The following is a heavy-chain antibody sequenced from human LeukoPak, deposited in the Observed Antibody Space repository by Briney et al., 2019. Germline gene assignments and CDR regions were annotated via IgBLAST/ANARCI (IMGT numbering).Heavy chain of an antibody. CDR2: IYPGDSDT. J-gene: IGHJ4*02. CDR1: GYSFTNYW. Sequence: GESLKISCKGSGYSFTNYWLGWVRQTPGKSLEWMGIIYPGDSDTRYSPSFQGHVTISVDKSISAAYLQWSSLKASDTAMYYCARQETSSGSYWVGYWGQGTLVTVSS. D-gene: IGHD1-26*01. V-gene: IGHV5-51*01. CDR3: ARQETSSGSYWVGY.